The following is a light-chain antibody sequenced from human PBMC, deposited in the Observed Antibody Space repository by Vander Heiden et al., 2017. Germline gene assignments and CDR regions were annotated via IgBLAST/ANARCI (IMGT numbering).Light chain of an antibody. Sequence: QSVLTQPPPVSAAPGQNVTISCSGSSSTIWNTSVPWYQQLPGTAPKLLFYDNNRRHSAIPERCSGSKSGTTATITITGLQAGEGADYYCGTEDRSRSAVVFGGGTKLTVL. CDR3: GTEDRSRSAVV. V-gene: IGLV1-51*01. CDR1: SSTIWNTS. J-gene: IGLJ2*01. CDR2: DNN.